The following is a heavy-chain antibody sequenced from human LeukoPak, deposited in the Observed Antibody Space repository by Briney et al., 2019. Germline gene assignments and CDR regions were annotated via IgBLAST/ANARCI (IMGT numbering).Heavy chain of an antibody. CDR1: GYTFTDYY. CDR2: INPNSGGT. CDR3: ARVGPPDASGMDF. J-gene: IGHJ6*02. Sequence: EASVKVSCKASGYTFTDYYMHWVRQATGQGLEWMGRINPNSGGTNYAQKFQGRVTMTRDTSISTAYMELSRLRSDDTAVYYCARVGPPDASGMDFWGQGTTVTVSS. D-gene: IGHD2-2*01. V-gene: IGHV1-2*06.